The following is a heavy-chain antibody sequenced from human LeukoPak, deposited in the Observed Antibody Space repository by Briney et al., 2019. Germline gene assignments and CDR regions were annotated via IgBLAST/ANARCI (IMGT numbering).Heavy chain of an antibody. CDR1: GGTFSSYA. CDR2: IIPILGIA. V-gene: IGHV1-69*04. Sequence: SVKVSCKASGGTFSSYAISWVRQAPGQGLEWMGRIIPILGIANYAQKFQGRVTITADKSTSTAYMELSSLRSEDTAVYYCARGYQLLSGYFDNWGQGTLVTVSS. CDR3: ARGYQLLSGYFDN. D-gene: IGHD2-2*01. J-gene: IGHJ4*02.